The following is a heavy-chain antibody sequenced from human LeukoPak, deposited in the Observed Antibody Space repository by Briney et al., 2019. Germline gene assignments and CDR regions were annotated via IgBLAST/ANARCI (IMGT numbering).Heavy chain of an antibody. CDR2: ISSSSSYI. V-gene: IGHV3-21*01. CDR1: GFTLSSYS. J-gene: IGHJ4*02. CDR3: ARKSIAAAGYFDY. Sequence: GGSLRLPCAASGFTLSSYSMNWVRQAPGKGLEWVSSISSSSSYIYYADSVKGRFTISRDNAKNSLYLQMNSLRAEDTAVYYCARKSIAAAGYFDYWGQGTLVTVSS. D-gene: IGHD6-13*01.